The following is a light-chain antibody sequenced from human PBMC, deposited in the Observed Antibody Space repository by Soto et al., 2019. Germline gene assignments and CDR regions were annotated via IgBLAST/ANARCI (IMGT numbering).Light chain of an antibody. J-gene: IGLJ2*01. V-gene: IGLV2-11*01. CDR2: DVS. CDR3: CSYAGSYTA. CDR1: SSDVGGYNY. Sequence: QSALTQPRSVSGSPGQSVTISCTGTSSDVGGYNYVSWYQQHPGKAPKLMIYDVSKRPSGVPDRFSGSKSGNTASLTISGLLAEDEADYYCCSYAGSYTAFGGGTKLTVL.